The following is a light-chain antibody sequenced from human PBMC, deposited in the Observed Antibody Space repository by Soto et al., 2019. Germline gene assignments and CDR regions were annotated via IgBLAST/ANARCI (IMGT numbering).Light chain of an antibody. CDR3: SSHTNSSTLYV. Sequence: QSALTQPASVSGSPGQSITISCTGTSSDVGGYNYVSWYKQHPGKAPKLMIYEVSNRPSGVSIRFSGAKSGNTASLTISGRQAEGEADYMCSSHTNSSTLYVFGAGTKLTF. V-gene: IGLV2-14*01. J-gene: IGLJ1*01. CDR2: EVS. CDR1: SSDVGGYNY.